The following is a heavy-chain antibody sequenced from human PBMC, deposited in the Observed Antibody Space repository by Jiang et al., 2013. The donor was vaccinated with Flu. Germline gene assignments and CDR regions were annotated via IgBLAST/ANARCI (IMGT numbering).Heavy chain of an antibody. CDR2: IYYSGST. D-gene: IGHD1-26*01. CDR1: GGSISSYY. J-gene: IGHJ5*02. CDR3: AGSGSYYRGWFDP. Sequence: GSGLVKPSETLSLTCTVSGGSISSYYWSWIRQPPGKGLEWIGYIYYSGSTNYNPSLKSRVTISVDTSKNQFSLKLSSVTAADTAVYYCAGSGSYYRGWFDPGAREPWSPSPQ. V-gene: IGHV4-59*01.